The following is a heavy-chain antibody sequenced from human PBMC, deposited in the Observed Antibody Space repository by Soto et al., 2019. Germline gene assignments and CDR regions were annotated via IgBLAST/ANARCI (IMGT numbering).Heavy chain of an antibody. CDR3: ARLNLPYYYGSGSYYAPTGYYYGMDV. CDR1: GGSVTSYW. J-gene: IGHJ6*02. D-gene: IGHD3-10*01. Sequence: GESLKISCKGSGGSVTSYWIGWVRQMPGKGLEWMGIIYPGDSDTRYSPSFQGQVTTSADKSISTAYLQWSSLKASDTAMYYCARLNLPYYYGSGSYYAPTGYYYGMDVWGQGTTVTVSS. CDR2: IYPGDSDT. V-gene: IGHV5-51*01.